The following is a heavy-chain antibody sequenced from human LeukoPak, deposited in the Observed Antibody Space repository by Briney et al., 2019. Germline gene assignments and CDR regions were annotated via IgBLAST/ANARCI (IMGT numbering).Heavy chain of an antibody. J-gene: IGHJ6*03. CDR2: ISGSGGST. CDR3: AKRTGSLYYYYYMDA. Sequence: GGSLRLSCAASGFTFSSYAMSWVRQAPGKGLEWVSAISGSGGSTYYADSVKGRFTISRDNSKNTLYLQMNSLRAEDTAVYYCAKRTGSLYYYYYMDAWGKGTTVTVSS. D-gene: IGHD6-13*01. CDR1: GFTFSSYA. V-gene: IGHV3-23*01.